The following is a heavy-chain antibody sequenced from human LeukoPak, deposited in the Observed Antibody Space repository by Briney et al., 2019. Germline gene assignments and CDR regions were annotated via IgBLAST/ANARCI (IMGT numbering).Heavy chain of an antibody. Sequence: ASVKVSCKASGYTFTSYAMHWVRQAPGQRLEWMGWINAGNGNTKYSQKFQGRVTITRDTSASTVYMELSSLRSEDTAVYYCARWKEDSSGYYGSDYWGQGTLVTVSS. J-gene: IGHJ4*02. CDR1: GYTFTSYA. CDR3: ARWKEDSSGYYGSDY. CDR2: INAGNGNT. V-gene: IGHV1-3*01. D-gene: IGHD3-22*01.